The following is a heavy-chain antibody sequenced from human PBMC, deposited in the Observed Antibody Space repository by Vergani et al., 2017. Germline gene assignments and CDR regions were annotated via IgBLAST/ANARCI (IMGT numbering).Heavy chain of an antibody. J-gene: IGHJ4*02. CDR2: IYYSGST. Sequence: QLQLQESGPGLVKPSETLSLTCTVSGGSISSSSYYWGWIRQPPGKGLEWIGSIYYSGSTYYNPSLKSRVTISVDTSKNPFSLKLSSVTAADTAVYYCASRYCSGGSCYQYDYWGQGTLVTVSS. D-gene: IGHD2-15*01. V-gene: IGHV4-39*07. CDR3: ASRYCSGGSCYQYDY. CDR1: GGSISSSSYY.